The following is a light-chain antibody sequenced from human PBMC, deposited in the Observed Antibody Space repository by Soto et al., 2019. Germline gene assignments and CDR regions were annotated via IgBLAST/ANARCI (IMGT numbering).Light chain of an antibody. CDR1: QSVSSGY. J-gene: IGKJ1*01. CDR2: DAS. CDR3: QQYGGSPRT. V-gene: IGKV3-20*01. Sequence: EIVLTQSPGTLSLSPGERGTLSCRASQSVSSGYLAWYKQKPGQAPRLLIYDASSRATGIPDRFSGSGSGTDFTLTISRLEPEDFAVYYCQQYGGSPRTFGQGTKVDIK.